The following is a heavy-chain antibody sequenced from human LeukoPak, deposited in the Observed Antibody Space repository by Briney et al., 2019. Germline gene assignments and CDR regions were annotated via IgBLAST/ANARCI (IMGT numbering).Heavy chain of an antibody. CDR2: INPNSGGT. V-gene: IGHV1-2*02. CDR1: GYTFTGYY. Sequence: ASVKVSCKTSGYTFTGYYMHWVRQAPGQGLEWMGWINPNSGGTNYAQKFQVRVTMTTDTSTSTAYMELRSLRSDDTAVYYCARDILGGYDENWFDPWGQGTLVTVSS. D-gene: IGHD5-12*01. CDR3: ARDILGGYDENWFDP. J-gene: IGHJ5*02.